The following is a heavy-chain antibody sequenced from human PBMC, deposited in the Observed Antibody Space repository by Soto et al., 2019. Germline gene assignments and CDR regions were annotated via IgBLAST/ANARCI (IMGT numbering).Heavy chain of an antibody. Sequence: EVQLVESGGALVQSGGSLRLSCAASGFTFSSYWMNWVRQAPGKGLEWGANIKQDGSEKFYVDSVKGRFTISRDNAKNSLYLQMNSLRAEDTAVYYCARERCISSSCFPDFWGQGTLVTVSS. V-gene: IGHV3-7*01. CDR3: ARERCISSSCFPDF. CDR2: IKQDGSEK. CDR1: GFTFSSYW. D-gene: IGHD2-2*01. J-gene: IGHJ4*02.